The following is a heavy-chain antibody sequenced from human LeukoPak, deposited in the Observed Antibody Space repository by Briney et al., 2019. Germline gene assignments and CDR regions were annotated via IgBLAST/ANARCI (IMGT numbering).Heavy chain of an antibody. Sequence: GGSLRLSCAASGFTFSSYGMHWVRQAPGKGLEWVAVISYDGSNKYYADSVKGRFTISRDNSKNTLYLQMNSLRAEDTAVYYCAKDGQWPVHYFDYWGQGTLVTVSS. V-gene: IGHV3-30*18. J-gene: IGHJ4*02. CDR3: AKDGQWPVHYFDY. D-gene: IGHD6-19*01. CDR2: ISYDGSNK. CDR1: GFTFSSYG.